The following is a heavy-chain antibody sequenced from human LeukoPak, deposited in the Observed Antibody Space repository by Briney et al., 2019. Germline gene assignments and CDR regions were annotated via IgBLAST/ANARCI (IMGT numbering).Heavy chain of an antibody. CDR3: ARDRGDSGLWSGYDC. CDR1: GFTFSSYW. J-gene: IGHJ4*02. Sequence: GGSLRLSCAASGFTFSSYWMSWVRQAPGKGLEWVATIKEDGSEKYYVDSVKGRFTISRDNAKNSVYLQMNSLRAEDTAVYYCARDRGDSGLWSGYDCWGQGTLVTVSS. V-gene: IGHV3-7*01. D-gene: IGHD3-3*01. CDR2: IKEDGSEK.